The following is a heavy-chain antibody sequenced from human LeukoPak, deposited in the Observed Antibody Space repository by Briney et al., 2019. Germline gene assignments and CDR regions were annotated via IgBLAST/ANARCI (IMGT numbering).Heavy chain of an antibody. CDR1: GFTFSSYS. V-gene: IGHV3-21*01. J-gene: IGHJ4*02. Sequence: GGSLRLSCAASGFTFSSYSMNWVRQAPGKGLEWVSSISSSSSYIYYADSVKGRFTISRDNAKNSLYLQMNSLRAVDTAVYYCARVRDGYNYGFDYWGQGTLVTVSS. CDR3: ARVRDGYNYGFDY. D-gene: IGHD5-24*01. CDR2: ISSSSSYI.